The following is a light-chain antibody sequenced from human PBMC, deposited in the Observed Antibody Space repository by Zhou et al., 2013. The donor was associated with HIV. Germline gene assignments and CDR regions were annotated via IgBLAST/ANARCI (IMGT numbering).Light chain of an antibody. CDR3: QQYNTYPYA. CDR1: QSISSY. CDR2: DAS. V-gene: IGKV1-33*01. Sequence: DIQMTQSPSSLSASVGDRVTITCRASQSISSYLNWYQQKPGKAPKLLIYDASNLETGVPSRFSGSGSGTDFTFTISSLQPEDIATYYCQQYNTYPYAFGQGTKLEI. J-gene: IGKJ2*01.